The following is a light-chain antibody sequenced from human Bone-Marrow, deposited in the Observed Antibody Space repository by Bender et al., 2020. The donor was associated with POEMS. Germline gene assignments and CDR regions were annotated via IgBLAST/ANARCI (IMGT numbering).Light chain of an antibody. V-gene: IGLV1-40*01. J-gene: IGLJ3*02. CDR1: SSNTGSGYD. CDR3: QSYDNSLGGWV. CDR2: RSN. Sequence: QSVLTQPPSVSGAPGQRVTISCTGSSSNTGSGYDINWYQHLPGTAPKLLIYRSNQRPSGVPDRFSGSKSGTSASLAISGLQAEDEGDYYCQSYDNSLGGWVFGGGTKLTVL.